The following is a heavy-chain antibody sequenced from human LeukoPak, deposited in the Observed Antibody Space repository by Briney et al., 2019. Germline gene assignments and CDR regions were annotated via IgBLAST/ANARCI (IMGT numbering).Heavy chain of an antibody. J-gene: IGHJ5*02. Sequence: PGRTLRLSCAASVFTFSSYSMNWVRQAPGKGLEWGSYIRSSSSPIHYADSVKGRFTISRDNAKNSLYLQMNSLRAEDRAVYYCAREWSFPAGAGSYYCFDPWGQGTLVPVSS. CDR3: AREWSFPAGAGSYYCFDP. V-gene: IGHV3-48*01. CDR1: VFTFSSYS. D-gene: IGHD3-10*01. CDR2: IRSSSSPI.